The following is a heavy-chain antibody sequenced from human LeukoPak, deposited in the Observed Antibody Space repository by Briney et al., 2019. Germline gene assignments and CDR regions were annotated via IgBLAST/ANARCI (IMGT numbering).Heavy chain of an antibody. D-gene: IGHD3-3*01. V-gene: IGHV4-30-2*01. Sequence: SETLSLTCTVSGGSVSSGSSYLTWIRQPPGKGLEWIGYIYHSGSTYYNPSLKSRVTISVDRSKNQFSLKLSSVTAADTAVYYCARGDYDFWSGYPRHLDYWGQGTLVTVSS. CDR2: IYHSGST. J-gene: IGHJ4*02. CDR1: GGSVSSGSSY. CDR3: ARGDYDFWSGYPRHLDY.